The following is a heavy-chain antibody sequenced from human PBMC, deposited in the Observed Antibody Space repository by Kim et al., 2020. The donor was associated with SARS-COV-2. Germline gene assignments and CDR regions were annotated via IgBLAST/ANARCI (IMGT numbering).Heavy chain of an antibody. D-gene: IGHD3-10*01. Sequence: YADSVKGRFTISRDNSKTPVFLQMDRLRAEDTAVYYCAKDLRLTYITPLDYWGQGTLVTVSA. V-gene: IGHV3-23*01. J-gene: IGHJ4*02. CDR3: AKDLRLTYITPLDY.